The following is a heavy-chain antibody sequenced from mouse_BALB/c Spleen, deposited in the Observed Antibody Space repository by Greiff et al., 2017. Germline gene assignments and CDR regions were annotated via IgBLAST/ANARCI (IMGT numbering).Heavy chain of an antibody. CDR2: INPSTGYT. V-gene: IGHV1-7*01. J-gene: IGHJ2*01. CDR3: ARGYGSSKYFDY. D-gene: IGHD1-1*01. Sequence: QVQLQQSGAELAKPGASVKMSCKASGYTFTSYWMHWVKQRPGQGLEWIGYINPSTGYTEYNQKFKDKATLTADKSSSTAYMQLSSLTSEDSAVYYCARGYGSSKYFDYWGQGTTLTVSS. CDR1: GYTFTSYW.